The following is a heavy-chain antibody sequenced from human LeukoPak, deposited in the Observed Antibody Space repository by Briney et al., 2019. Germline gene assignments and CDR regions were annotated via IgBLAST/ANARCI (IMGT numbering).Heavy chain of an antibody. J-gene: IGHJ4*02. CDR1: GDSISSSFYY. CDR3: ARESFEEPGTMDH. Sequence: TSETLSHTCTVSGDSISSSFYYWGWIRQPPGKGLEWIGSIYYGGGTHYNPSLKSRATIFLDTSMNQFSLRLTSVTAADTALYFCARESFEEPGTMDHWGQGTLVSVSS. V-gene: IGHV4-39*07. D-gene: IGHD4/OR15-4a*01. CDR2: IYYGGGT.